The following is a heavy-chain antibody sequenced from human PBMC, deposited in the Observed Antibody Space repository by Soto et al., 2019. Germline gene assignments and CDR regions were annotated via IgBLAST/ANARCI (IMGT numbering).Heavy chain of an antibody. V-gene: IGHV1-69*13. CDR3: ATQDAPRNLFGVVIIGPKYYYYGMDV. J-gene: IGHJ6*02. D-gene: IGHD3-3*01. CDR2: IIPIFGTA. CDR1: GVTFSSYA. Sequence: SVKVSCKASGVTFSSYAISWVRQAPGQGLEWMGGIIPIFGTANYAQKFQGRVTITADESTSTAYMELSSLRSEDTAVYYCATQDAPRNLFGVVIIGPKYYYYGMDVWGQGTTVTVSS.